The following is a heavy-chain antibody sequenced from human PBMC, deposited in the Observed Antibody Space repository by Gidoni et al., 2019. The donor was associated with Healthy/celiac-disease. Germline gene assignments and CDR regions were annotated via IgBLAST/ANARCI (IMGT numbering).Heavy chain of an antibody. V-gene: IGHV4-59*08. J-gene: IGHJ6*02. D-gene: IGHD4-17*01. CDR3: ARHNGYGDYFYGMDV. CDR2: IYYSGST. Sequence: QVQLQESGPGLVTPSETLSLTCTVSGGSISSYYWSWIRQPPGKGLEWIGYIYYSGSTNYNPSLRSRVTISVDTSKNQFSLKLSSVTAADTAVYYCARHNGYGDYFYGMDVWGQGTTVTVSS. CDR1: GGSISSYY.